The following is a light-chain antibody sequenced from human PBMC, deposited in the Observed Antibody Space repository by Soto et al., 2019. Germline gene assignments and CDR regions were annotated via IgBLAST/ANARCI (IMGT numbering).Light chain of an antibody. CDR2: DAS. J-gene: IGKJ2*01. V-gene: IGKV3-20*01. CDR1: QSVSSSY. CDR3: QQYSSSYT. Sequence: EIVLTQSPGTLSLSPGERATLSCRASQSVSSSYVAWYQQKPGQAPRLLIYDASSRATGIPDRFSGSGSGTDFNLTISRLEPEDFAVYYCQQYSSSYTFGQGTKLEIK.